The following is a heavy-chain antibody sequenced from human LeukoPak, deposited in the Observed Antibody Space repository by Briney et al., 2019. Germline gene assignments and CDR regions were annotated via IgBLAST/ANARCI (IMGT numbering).Heavy chain of an antibody. CDR2: ISPYNDET. CDR1: GYTFRSHG. J-gene: IGHJ4*02. V-gene: IGHV1-18*01. D-gene: IGHD6-13*01. CDR3: AREADTNSWYRPAFRLLDV. Sequence: GASVKVSCKASGYTFRSHGIYWVRRAPGQGLEWMRWISPYNDETNYARMFRDRVIMTTETSTTTAYMELRGLTSDDTAVYFCAREADTNSWYRPAFRLLDVWGQGTLVTVSS.